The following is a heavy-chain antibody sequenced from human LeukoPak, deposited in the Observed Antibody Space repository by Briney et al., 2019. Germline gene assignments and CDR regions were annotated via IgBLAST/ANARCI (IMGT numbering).Heavy chain of an antibody. CDR3: ARDRRAYYYGLGSYREGYYYYMDV. CDR1: GYTFTGYY. CDR2: INPNGGGT. D-gene: IGHD3-10*01. J-gene: IGHJ6*03. V-gene: IGHV1-2*02. Sequence: ASVKVSCKASGYTFTGYYMHWVRQAPGQGLEWMGWINPNGGGTNYAQKFQGRVTVTRDTSISTAYMELSRLRSDDTAVYYCARDRRAYYYGLGSYREGYYYYMDVWGKGTTVTVSS.